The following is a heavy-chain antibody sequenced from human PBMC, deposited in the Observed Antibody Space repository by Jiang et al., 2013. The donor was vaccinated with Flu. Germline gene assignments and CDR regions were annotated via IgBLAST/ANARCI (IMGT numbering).Heavy chain of an antibody. J-gene: IGHJ4*02. CDR1: GFRFSAFW. V-gene: IGHV3-7*01. CDR3: ARDGTRGGDFDF. Sequence: GGLVQPGGSQRLSCVVSGFRFSAFWMGWVRQAPGKGLEWVAKIKHDGSEKQYADSVEGRFTISRDNAKNSVLLQMNSLRPEDTAVYYCARDGTRGGDFDFWGQGTLVTVSS. CDR2: IKHDGSEK. D-gene: IGHD3-10*01.